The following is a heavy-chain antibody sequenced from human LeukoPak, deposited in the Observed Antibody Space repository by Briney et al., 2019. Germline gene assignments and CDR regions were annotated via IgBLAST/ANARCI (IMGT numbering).Heavy chain of an antibody. CDR1: GFTYSSYW. CDR3: ARRHCSSTSCYIDY. CDR2: SNSDGSST. Sequence: GGSLRLSCAASGFTYSSYWMHLVRQAPGKGLVWVSRSNSDGSSTSYADSVKGRFTISRDNAKNTLYLQMNSLRAEDTAVYYCARRHCSSTSCYIDYWGQGTLVTVSS. V-gene: IGHV3-74*01. J-gene: IGHJ4*02. D-gene: IGHD2-2*01.